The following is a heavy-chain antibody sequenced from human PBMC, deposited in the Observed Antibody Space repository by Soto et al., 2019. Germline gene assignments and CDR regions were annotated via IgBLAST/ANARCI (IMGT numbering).Heavy chain of an antibody. J-gene: IGHJ4*02. Sequence: EVQLVESGXGLXXXXXXLRLSCAASGFTFSSYSMNWVRQAPGKGLEWVSSISSSSIYIYYADSVKGRFTISRDNAKNSLYLKMNSLRAEDTAVYDCGRYDSSGSDDYWGQGTLVTVSS. CDR1: GFTFSSYS. CDR3: GRYDSSGSDDY. D-gene: IGHD3-22*01. CDR2: ISSSSIYI. V-gene: IGHV3-21*01.